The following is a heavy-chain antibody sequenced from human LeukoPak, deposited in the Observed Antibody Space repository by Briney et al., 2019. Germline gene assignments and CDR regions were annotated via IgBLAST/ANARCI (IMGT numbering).Heavy chain of an antibody. CDR1: GYTFTGYY. CDR3: ARDTGLH. Sequence: SSVKASSKASGYTFTGYYMYWVRQAPGQGLEWMGRINPNSGGTNYAQKFQGRATMTRDTSISTAYMELSRLRSDDTAVYYCARDTGLHWGQGTLVTVSS. D-gene: IGHD1-14*01. CDR2: INPNSGGT. J-gene: IGHJ4*02. V-gene: IGHV1-2*06.